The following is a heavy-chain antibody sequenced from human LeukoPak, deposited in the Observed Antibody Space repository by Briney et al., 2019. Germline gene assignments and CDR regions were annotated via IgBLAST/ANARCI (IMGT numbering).Heavy chain of an antibody. D-gene: IGHD3-10*01. Sequence: GASVKVSCKASGYTFTSYYMHWVRQAPGQGLEWMGIINPSGGSTSYAQKFQGRVTMTRDMSTSTAYMELRSLRSDDTAVYYCARGRGYGSGSYGHYYYYMDVWGKGTTVTISS. CDR1: GYTFTSYY. V-gene: IGHV1-46*01. CDR3: ARGRGYGSGSYGHYYYYMDV. J-gene: IGHJ6*03. CDR2: INPSGGST.